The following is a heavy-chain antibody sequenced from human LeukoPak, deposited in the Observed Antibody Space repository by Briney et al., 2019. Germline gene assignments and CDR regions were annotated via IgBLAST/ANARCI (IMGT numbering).Heavy chain of an antibody. CDR3: ASGRGRIQLWLLGVFDI. J-gene: IGHJ3*02. Sequence: ASVKVSCKASGYTFTGYYMHWVRQAPGQGLEWMGWINPNSGGTNYAQKFQGRVTMTRDTSISTAYMELSRLRSDDTAVYYCASGRGRIQLWLLGVFDIWGQGTMVTVSS. CDR1: GYTFTGYY. D-gene: IGHD5-18*01. CDR2: INPNSGGT. V-gene: IGHV1-2*02.